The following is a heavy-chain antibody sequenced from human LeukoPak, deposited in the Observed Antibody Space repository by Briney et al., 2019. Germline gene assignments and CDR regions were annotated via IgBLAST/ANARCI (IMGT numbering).Heavy chain of an antibody. V-gene: IGHV4-38-2*02. CDR1: GYSISSGYY. CDR3: ARDWGDYTMEDV. Sequence: PSETLSLTCTVSGYSISSGYYWGWIRQPPGKGLEWIGSIYHSGSTYYNPSLKSRVTISVDTSKNQFSLKLSSVTAADTAVYYCARDWGDYTMEDVWGKGTTVTVSS. J-gene: IGHJ6*04. D-gene: IGHD4-17*01. CDR2: IYHSGST.